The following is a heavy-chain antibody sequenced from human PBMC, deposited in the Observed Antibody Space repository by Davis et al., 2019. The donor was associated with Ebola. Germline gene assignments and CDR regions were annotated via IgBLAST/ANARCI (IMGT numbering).Heavy chain of an antibody. CDR2: ISAYNGNT. V-gene: IGHV1-18*01. D-gene: IGHD3-10*01. CDR1: GYTFTSYG. J-gene: IGHJ4*02. CDR3: ARSLLWFGEPPSYYFDY. Sequence: AASVKVSCKASGYTFTSYGISWVRQAPGQGLEWMGWISAYNGNTNYAQKLQGRVTMTSDTATTTAYMEVGSLRSDDTAVYYCARSLLWFGEPPSYYFDYWGQGTLVTVSS.